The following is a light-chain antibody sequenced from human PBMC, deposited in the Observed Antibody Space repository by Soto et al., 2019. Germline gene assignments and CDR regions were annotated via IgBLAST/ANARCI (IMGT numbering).Light chain of an antibody. CDR3: QQYNYYWT. V-gene: IGKV1-5*01. Sequence: DIQMTQSPSTLSASVGDRVTITCRASQSISSWLAWYQQKPGKAPKLLIYDASSLESGVPSRFSRRGSGKEFTLPISSPPPDDFATYYCQQYNYYWTFGQGTKVEIK. J-gene: IGKJ1*01. CDR1: QSISSW. CDR2: DAS.